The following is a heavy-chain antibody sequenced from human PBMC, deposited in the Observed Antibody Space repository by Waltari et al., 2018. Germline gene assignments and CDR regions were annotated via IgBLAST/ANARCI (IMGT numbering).Heavy chain of an antibody. CDR1: GDFPSDDH. V-gene: IGHV4-59*08. Sequence: HVQLQESGPGLVKTSEPLSLTCTVSGDFPSDDHWTWIRQAPGKGLEWIAYLRNTGGTKCAPSLESRVTVSAVTSKKQFSLRLTSVTAADTAVYYCARLPTKYYDSIGWGFFDQWGQGILVTVSS. CDR3: ARLPTKYYDSIGWGFFDQ. CDR2: LRNTGGT. J-gene: IGHJ4*02. D-gene: IGHD3-22*01.